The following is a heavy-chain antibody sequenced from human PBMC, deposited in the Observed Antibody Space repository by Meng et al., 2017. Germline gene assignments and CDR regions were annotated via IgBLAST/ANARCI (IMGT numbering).Heavy chain of an antibody. CDR2: IYTSGST. CDR1: GGSISSGSYY. D-gene: IGHD3-3*01. J-gene: IGHJ5*02. V-gene: IGHV4-61*02. CDR3: ARGKGFSMADP. Sequence: SETLSLTCTVSGGSISSGSYYWSWIRQPAGKGLEWIGRIYTSGSTNYNPSLKSRVTISVDTSKNQFSLKLSSVTAADTAVYYCARGKGFSMADPWGQEILVTVSS.